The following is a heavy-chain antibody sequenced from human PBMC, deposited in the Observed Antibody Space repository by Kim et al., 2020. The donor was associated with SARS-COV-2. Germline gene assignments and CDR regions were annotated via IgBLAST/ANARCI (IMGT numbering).Heavy chain of an antibody. Sequence: YADCVKGRFTISRDESENTVYLQMNSLRVEDTALYYCAKDHPSFGWPTVESWSQGTLVTVSS. V-gene: IGHV3-23*01. D-gene: IGHD3-16*01. J-gene: IGHJ4*02. CDR3: AKDHPSFGWPTVES.